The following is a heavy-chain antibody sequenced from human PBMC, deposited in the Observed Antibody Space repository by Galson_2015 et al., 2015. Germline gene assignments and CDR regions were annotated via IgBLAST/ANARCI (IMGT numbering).Heavy chain of an antibody. Sequence: SLRLSCAASGFTFSSYGMHWVRQAPGKGLEWVAVISYDGSNKYYADSVKGRFTISRDNSKNTLYLQMNSLRAEDTAVYYCARDFAPDYGDYGVWGQGTLVTVSS. V-gene: IGHV3-30*03. CDR3: ARDFAPDYGDYGV. D-gene: IGHD4-17*01. CDR1: GFTFSSYG. J-gene: IGHJ4*02. CDR2: ISYDGSNK.